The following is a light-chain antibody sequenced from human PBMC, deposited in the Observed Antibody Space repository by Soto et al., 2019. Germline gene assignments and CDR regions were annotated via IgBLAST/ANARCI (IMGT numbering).Light chain of an antibody. CDR2: AVS. J-gene: IGLJ2*01. V-gene: IGLV2-14*01. CDR3: TSYTSSNTWL. Sequence: QSALTQPASVSGSPGQSITISCTGTSSDVGGYNYVSWFQQHPGKAPKLIIYAVSNRPSGIGDRFSGSKSGNTASLTISGLQAEDEVDYYCTSYTSSNTWLFGGGTKLTVL. CDR1: SSDVGGYNY.